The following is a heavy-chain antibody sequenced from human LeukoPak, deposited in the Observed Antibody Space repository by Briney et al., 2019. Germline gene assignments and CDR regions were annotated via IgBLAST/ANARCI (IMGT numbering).Heavy chain of an antibody. V-gene: IGHV4-59*01. CDR1: GGSISSYY. CDR3: ARDPELGMGYFDY. CDR2: IYYSGST. Sequence: SETLSLTCTVSGGSISSYYWSWIRQPPGKGLEWIGYIYYSGSTNYNPSLKSRVTISVDTSKNQFSLKLSSVTAADTAVYYCARDPELGMGYFDYWGQGTLVTVSS. J-gene: IGHJ4*02. D-gene: IGHD7-27*01.